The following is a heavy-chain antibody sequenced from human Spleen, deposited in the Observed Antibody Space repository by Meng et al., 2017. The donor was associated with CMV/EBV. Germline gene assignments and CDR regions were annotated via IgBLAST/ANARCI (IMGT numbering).Heavy chain of an antibody. Sequence: VSGGSVSSGSYYWSWLRQPPGKGLEWIGYIYSSGSTNYNPSLKSRVTISVDTSKNQFSLKLSSVTAADTAVYYCARGTTREVAGTDYWGQGTLVTVSS. CDR2: IYSSGST. D-gene: IGHD6-19*01. CDR3: ARGTTREVAGTDY. CDR1: GGSVSSGSYY. V-gene: IGHV4-61*01. J-gene: IGHJ4*02.